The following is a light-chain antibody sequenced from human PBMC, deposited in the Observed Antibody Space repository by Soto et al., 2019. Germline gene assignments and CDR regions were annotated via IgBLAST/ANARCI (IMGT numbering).Light chain of an antibody. Sequence: QSALTQPASVSGSPGQSITISCTGTSRDVGVYNYVSWYQQHPGKAPKLMIYDVTYRPSGVSDRFSGSKSANTASLTISGLQAQDEADYYCSSLTGSNTLVFGGGTKLTVL. CDR2: DVT. J-gene: IGLJ2*01. CDR3: SSLTGSNTLV. V-gene: IGLV2-14*01. CDR1: SRDVGVYNY.